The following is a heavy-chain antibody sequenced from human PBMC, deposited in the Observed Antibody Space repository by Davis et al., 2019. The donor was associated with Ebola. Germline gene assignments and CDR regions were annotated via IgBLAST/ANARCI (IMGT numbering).Heavy chain of an antibody. CDR1: GFTFSSYW. CDR3: AREGYYESGYGMDV. D-gene: IGHD3-22*01. CDR2: INSDGSST. V-gene: IGHV3-74*01. J-gene: IGHJ6*02. Sequence: GESLKISCAASGFTFSSYWMHWVRQAPGKGLVWVSRINSDGSSTSYADSVKGRFTISRDNAKNTLYLQMNSLRAEDTAVYYCAREGYYESGYGMDVWGQGTTVTVSS.